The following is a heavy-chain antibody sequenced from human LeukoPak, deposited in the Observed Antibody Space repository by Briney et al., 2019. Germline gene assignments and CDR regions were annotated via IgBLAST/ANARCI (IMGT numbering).Heavy chain of an antibody. D-gene: IGHD4-17*01. V-gene: IGHV3-23*01. CDR2: ISTTGGST. CDR3: ARSDTYGDYGY. CDR1: GFTFSSYA. Sequence: GGSLRLSCAASGFTFSSYAMTWVRQAPGKGLEWVSVISTTGGSTYYADSVRGRFTISRDNAKNSLYLQMNSLRAEDTAVYYCARSDTYGDYGYWGQGTLVTVSS. J-gene: IGHJ4*02.